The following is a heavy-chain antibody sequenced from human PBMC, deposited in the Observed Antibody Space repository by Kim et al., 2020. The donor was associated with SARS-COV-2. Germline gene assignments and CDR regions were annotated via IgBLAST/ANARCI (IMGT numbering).Heavy chain of an antibody. J-gene: IGHJ4*02. CDR3: ARVTGNSNYFDY. D-gene: IGHD3-9*01. V-gene: IGHV3-11*01. Sequence: YSDDSVKGRFTISRNNAKNSLYLQMNSLRAEDTAVYYCARVTGNSNYFDYWGQGTLVTVSS.